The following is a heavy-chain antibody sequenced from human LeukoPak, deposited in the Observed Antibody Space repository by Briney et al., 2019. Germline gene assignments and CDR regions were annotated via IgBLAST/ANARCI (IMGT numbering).Heavy chain of an antibody. CDR1: GFTFSSYS. V-gene: IGHV3-21*01. J-gene: IGHJ4*02. D-gene: IGHD5-18*01. CDR2: ISSSSSYI. CDR3: GSSKAGYSYSANY. Sequence: GGSLRLSCAASGFTFSSYSMNWVRQAPGKGLEWVSSISSSSSYIYYADSVKGRFTISRDNAKNSLYLQMNSLRAEDTAVYYCGSSKAGYSYSANYWGQGTLVTVSS.